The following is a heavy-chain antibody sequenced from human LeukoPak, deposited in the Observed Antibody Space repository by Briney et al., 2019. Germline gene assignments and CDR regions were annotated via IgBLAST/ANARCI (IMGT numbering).Heavy chain of an antibody. D-gene: IGHD2-2*01. CDR1: GGSISSYY. J-gene: IGHJ6*02. CDR3: ARGGKYEAGMDV. V-gene: IGHV4-4*07. CDR2: IYTSGNT. Sequence: SETLSLTCAVSGGSISSYYWNWIRQPAGKGLERIGRIYTSGNTNYNPSLKSRVAMSVDTTKNHFSLNLASVTAADTAVYFCARGGKYEAGMDVWGQGTTVTVSS.